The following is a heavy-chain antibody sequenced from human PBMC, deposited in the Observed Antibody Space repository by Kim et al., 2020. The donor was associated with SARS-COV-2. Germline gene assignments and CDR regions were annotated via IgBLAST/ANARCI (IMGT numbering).Heavy chain of an antibody. V-gene: IGHV3-49*04. J-gene: IGHJ4*02. Sequence: GGSLRLSCTASGFTFGDYAMSWVRQAPGKGLEWVGFIRSKAYGGTTEYAASVKGRFTISRDDSKSIAYLQMNSLKTEDTAVYYCTRGGGSYTGWGQGTLVTVSS. D-gene: IGHD1-26*01. CDR1: GFTFGDYA. CDR3: TRGGGSYTG. CDR2: IRSKAYGGTT.